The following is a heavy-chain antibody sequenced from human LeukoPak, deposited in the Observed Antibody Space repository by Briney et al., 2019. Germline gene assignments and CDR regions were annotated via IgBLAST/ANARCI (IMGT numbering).Heavy chain of an antibody. CDR3: ARDDDSSSSCDS. CDR2: INPNSGGT. CDR1: GYTFTGHY. D-gene: IGHD6-6*01. J-gene: IGHJ4*02. Sequence: ASVKVSCKASGYTFTGHYMHWVRQAPGQGLEWMGRINPNSGGTNYAQKFQGRVTMTRDTSTTTAYVELSRLRSDDTAVYYCARDDDSSSSCDSWGQGTLVTVSS. V-gene: IGHV1-2*06.